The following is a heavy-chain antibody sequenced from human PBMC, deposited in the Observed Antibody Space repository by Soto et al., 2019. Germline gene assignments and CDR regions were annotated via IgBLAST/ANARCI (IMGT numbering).Heavy chain of an antibody. D-gene: IGHD1-26*01. CDR3: ARDRGSGSYWFDP. Sequence: PSETLSLTXPASGGSISSYYWSWIRQPAGKGLEWIGRIYTSGSTNYNPSLKSRVTMSVDTSKNQFSLKLSSVTAADTAVYYCARDRGSGSYWFDPWGQGTLVTVSS. J-gene: IGHJ5*02. CDR1: GGSISSYY. CDR2: IYTSGST. V-gene: IGHV4-4*07.